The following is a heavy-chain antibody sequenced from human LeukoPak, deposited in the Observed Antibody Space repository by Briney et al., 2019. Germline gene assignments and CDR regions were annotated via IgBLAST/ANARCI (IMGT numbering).Heavy chain of an antibody. Sequence: PGGSLRLSCAASGFTFSSYWMHWVRQAPGKGLVWVSVINNDGSDTNYADSVKGRSTISRDNAKNTLYLQMTSLGAEDTAVYYCVRGGFGHAMDVWGQGTTVTVSS. D-gene: IGHD3-10*01. J-gene: IGHJ6*02. CDR3: VRGGFGHAMDV. CDR2: INNDGSDT. V-gene: IGHV3-74*01. CDR1: GFTFSSYW.